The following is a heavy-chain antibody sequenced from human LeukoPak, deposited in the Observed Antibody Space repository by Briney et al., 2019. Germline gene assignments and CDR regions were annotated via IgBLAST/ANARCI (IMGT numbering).Heavy chain of an antibody. D-gene: IGHD6-19*01. J-gene: IGHJ4*02. Sequence: GGSLRLSCAASGFSFSTYSLNWVRQAPGKGLEWVSSISRSNDYIYYADSVKGRFTISRENAKNSLYLQMNSLSAEDTAVYYCARDRYSSGWYGDFDCWGQGTLVTVSS. CDR3: ARDRYSSGWYGDFDC. CDR1: GFSFSTYS. V-gene: IGHV3-21*01. CDR2: ISRSNDYI.